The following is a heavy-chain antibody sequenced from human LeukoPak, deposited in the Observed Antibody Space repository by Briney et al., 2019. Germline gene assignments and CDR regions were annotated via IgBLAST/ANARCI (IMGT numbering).Heavy chain of an antibody. CDR1: GFTFTSYA. J-gene: IGHJ3*02. D-gene: IGHD2-8*01. CDR3: ARAYCTTTACHAFDI. V-gene: IGHV3-30*04. CDR2: ISYDSSNK. Sequence: QPGRSLRLSCAASGFTFTSYAMHGVRQAPGKGLEWLSVISYDSSNKYYADSVRGRFTISRDNSKNTLYLQMNSLRAEDTAVYTCARAYCTTTACHAFDIWGQGTVVAVSS.